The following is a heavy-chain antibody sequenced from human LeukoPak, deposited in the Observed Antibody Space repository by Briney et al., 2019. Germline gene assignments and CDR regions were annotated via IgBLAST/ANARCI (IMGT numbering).Heavy chain of an antibody. CDR2: IYHSGST. J-gene: IGHJ6*04. CDR3: ARVPYCSGGSCYGMDV. V-gene: IGHV4-38-2*02. D-gene: IGHD2-15*01. CDR1: GYSISSGYY. Sequence: SETLSLTCTVSGYSISSGYYWGWIRQPPGKGLEWIGSIYHSGSTYYNPTLKSRVTISVDTSKNQFSLKLSSVTAADTAGYYCARVPYCSGGSCYGMDVWGKGTTVTVSS.